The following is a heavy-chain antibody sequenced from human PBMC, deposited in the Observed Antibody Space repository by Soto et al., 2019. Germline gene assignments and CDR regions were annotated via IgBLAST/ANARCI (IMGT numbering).Heavy chain of an antibody. CDR2: IYSLGNT. CDR3: ASQIYDSSGYYYAY. J-gene: IGHJ4*02. CDR1: GGSISSSSYY. D-gene: IGHD3-22*01. V-gene: IGHV4-39*01. Sequence: QMQLQESGPGLVKPSETLSLTCTGSGGSISSSSYYWGWIRQPPGQGLEWLGTIYSLGNTYYNPSLKSRVTISVAKSKSQLFLKLSSVTAPDTAVYYCASQIYDSSGYYYAYWGQGTLVTVSS.